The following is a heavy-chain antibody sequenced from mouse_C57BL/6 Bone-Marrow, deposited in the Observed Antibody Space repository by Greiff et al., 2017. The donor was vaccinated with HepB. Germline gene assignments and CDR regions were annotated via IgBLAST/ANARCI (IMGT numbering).Heavy chain of an antibody. CDR2: IRSKSNNYAT. V-gene: IGHV10-1*01. CDR3: VRGVLISGEYYAMDY. CDR1: GFSFNTYA. Sequence: EVQRVESGGGLVQPKGSLKLSCAASGFSFNTYAMNWVRQAPGKGLEWVARIRSKSNNYATYYADSVKDRFTISRDDSESMLYLQMNNLKTEDTAMYYCVRGVLISGEYYAMDYWGQGTSVTVSS. D-gene: IGHD1-1*01. J-gene: IGHJ4*01.